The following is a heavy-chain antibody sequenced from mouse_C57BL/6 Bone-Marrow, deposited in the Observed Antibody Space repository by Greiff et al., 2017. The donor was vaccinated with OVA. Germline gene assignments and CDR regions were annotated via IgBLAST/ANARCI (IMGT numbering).Heavy chain of an antibody. V-gene: IGHV1-15*01. CDR2: IDPETGGA. CDR3: TREGVTTNFDY. D-gene: IGHD2-2*01. Sequence: QVQLQQSGAELVRPGASVTLSCKASGYTFTDYEMHWVKQTPVHGLEWIGAIDPETGGAAYNQKSKGKAILTADKSSSTAYMELRSLTSEDSAVYYCTREGVTTNFDYWGQGTTLTVSS. CDR1: GYTFTDYE. J-gene: IGHJ2*01.